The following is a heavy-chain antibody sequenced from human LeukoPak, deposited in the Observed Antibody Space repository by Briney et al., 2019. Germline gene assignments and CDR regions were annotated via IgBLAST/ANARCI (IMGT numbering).Heavy chain of an antibody. D-gene: IGHD3-22*01. Sequence: PSETLSLTCAVYGGSFSGYYWSWIRQPPGKGLEWIGEINHSGSTNYNPSLKSRVTISVDTSKNQFSLKLSSVTAADTAVCYCARGLKYYYDSSGYPPLGYWGQGTLVTVSS. CDR2: INHSGST. V-gene: IGHV4-34*01. CDR1: GGSFSGYY. J-gene: IGHJ4*02. CDR3: ARGLKYYYDSSGYPPLGY.